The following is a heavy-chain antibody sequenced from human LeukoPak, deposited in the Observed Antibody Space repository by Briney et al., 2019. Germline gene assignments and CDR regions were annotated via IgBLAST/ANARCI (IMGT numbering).Heavy chain of an antibody. D-gene: IGHD6-13*01. Sequence: PGRSLRLSCAASGFTFSSYGMHWVRQAPGKGLEWVAVIWYDGSNTHYGDSVKGRFTISRDNSKNTLYLQMNSLRAEDTAVYYCASTMEDVSSSWTFDYWGRGTLVTVSS. J-gene: IGHJ4*02. CDR2: IWYDGSNT. CDR3: ASTMEDVSSSWTFDY. CDR1: GFTFSSYG. V-gene: IGHV3-33*01.